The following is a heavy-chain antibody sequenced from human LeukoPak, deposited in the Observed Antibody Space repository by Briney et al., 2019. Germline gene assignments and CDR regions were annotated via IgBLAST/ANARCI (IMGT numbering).Heavy chain of an antibody. CDR2: IRYDGSNK. D-gene: IGHD6-6*01. V-gene: IGHV3-30*02. CDR3: AKPQAIAARPYFDY. Sequence: GGSLRLSCAASGFTFSSYGMHWVRQAPGKGLEWVAFIRYDGSNKYYADSVKGRFTISRDNSKNTLYLQMNSLGAEDTAVYYCAKPQAIAARPYFDYWGQGTLVTVSS. CDR1: GFTFSSYG. J-gene: IGHJ4*02.